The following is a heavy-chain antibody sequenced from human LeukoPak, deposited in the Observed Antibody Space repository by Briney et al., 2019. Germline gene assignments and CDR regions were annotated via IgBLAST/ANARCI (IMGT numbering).Heavy chain of an antibody. CDR1: EFTFSSYA. CDR2: IGFSGGST. Sequence: QSGGSLRLSCAASEFTFSSYAMHWVRQAPGKGLEWVSSIGFSGGSTNYADSVKGRFGISRDNSKNTLFLQMNSLRAEDTAVYYCAKDRRGYCTNGICYEGSNPFDIWGQGTMVTVSS. J-gene: IGHJ3*02. CDR3: AKDRRGYCTNGICYEGSNPFDI. V-gene: IGHV3-23*01. D-gene: IGHD2-8*01.